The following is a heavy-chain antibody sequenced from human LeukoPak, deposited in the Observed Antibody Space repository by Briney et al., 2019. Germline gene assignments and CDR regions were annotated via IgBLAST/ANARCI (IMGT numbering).Heavy chain of an antibody. Sequence: PSETLSLTCTVSGGSISSSSYYWGWIRQPAGKGLEWIGRIYTSGSTNYNPSLKSRVTMSVDTSKNQFSLKLSSVTAADTAVYYCAREMDIAAPFDYWGQGTLVTVSS. D-gene: IGHD6-25*01. CDR2: IYTSGST. V-gene: IGHV4-61*02. CDR1: GGSISSSSYY. J-gene: IGHJ4*02. CDR3: AREMDIAAPFDY.